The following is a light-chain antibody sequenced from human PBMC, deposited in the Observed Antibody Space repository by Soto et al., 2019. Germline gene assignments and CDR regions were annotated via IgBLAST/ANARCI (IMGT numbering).Light chain of an antibody. V-gene: IGLV6-57*01. J-gene: IGLJ2*01. CDR1: SGSIASNY. CDR3: QSYDSSNQGV. Sequence: NFMLTQPHSVSESPGKTVTISCTRSSGSIASNYVQWYQQRPGSSPTIVIYEDNQRPSGVPDRFSGSIDSSSNSASLTISGLKTEDEADYYCQSYDSSNQGVFGGGTKLIVL. CDR2: EDN.